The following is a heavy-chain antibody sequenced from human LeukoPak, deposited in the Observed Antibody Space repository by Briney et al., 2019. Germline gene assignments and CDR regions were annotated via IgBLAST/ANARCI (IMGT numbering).Heavy chain of an antibody. CDR3: VRSVGSYYGDL. V-gene: IGHV3-21*01. D-gene: IGHD3-22*01. CDR1: GFTFSTYT. Sequence: GGSLTASCAASGFTFSTYTMSWVRQTPGKGLAWVASITSSSSFTYYADSVKGRFTISRDNAKSSLYLQMNSLTVEDTAVYYCVRSVGSYYGDLWGQGTLVTVSS. CDR2: ITSSSSFT. J-gene: IGHJ5*02.